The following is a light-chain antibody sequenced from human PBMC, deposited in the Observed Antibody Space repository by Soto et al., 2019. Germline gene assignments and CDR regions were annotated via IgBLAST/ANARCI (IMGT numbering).Light chain of an antibody. Sequence: QSVLTQPASVSGAAGQSISIWCTGTSSDVGGYNHVSWYQLPPGKAPKLTIYDVTSRPSGLSYRFSGSKSRNSASLTISGLQAEDEADYYCSSYASSSSYVFGGGTKVTVL. V-gene: IGLV2-14*03. CDR3: SSYASSSSYV. J-gene: IGLJ1*01. CDR1: SSDVGGYNH. CDR2: DVT.